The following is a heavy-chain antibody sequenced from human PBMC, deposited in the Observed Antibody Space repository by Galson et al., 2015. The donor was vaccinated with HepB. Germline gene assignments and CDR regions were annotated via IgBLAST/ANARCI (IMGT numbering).Heavy chain of an antibody. Sequence: SLRLSCAASGFTFNCCGMPWVRQAPGRGLEWVAVVSSDGGTQFYADSVKGRFTISRDNSKNTLYLQMNSLGVEDTAVYYCEKVGEKPQYGAYFDFWGQGILVTVPS. V-gene: IGHV3-30*18. D-gene: IGHD4/OR15-4a*01. CDR2: VSSDGGTQ. CDR1: GFTFNCCG. CDR3: EKVGEKPQYGAYFDF. J-gene: IGHJ4*02.